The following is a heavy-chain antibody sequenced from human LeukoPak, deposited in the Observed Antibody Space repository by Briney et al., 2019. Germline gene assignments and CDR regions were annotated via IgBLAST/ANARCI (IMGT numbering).Heavy chain of an antibody. J-gene: IGHJ4*02. V-gene: IGHV4-61*02. CDR3: ARGGDSSGYYYVDY. CDR1: GGSISSGSYY. Sequence: SETLPLTCTVSGGSISSGSYYWSWIPQPAGKGLEWLGRCYNSGSTNSHPSLKSQDTQTDDTSKTQFSLKLSSVTAADTAVYCCARGGDSSGYYYVDYWGQGTLVTVSS. CDR2: CYNSGST. D-gene: IGHD3-22*01.